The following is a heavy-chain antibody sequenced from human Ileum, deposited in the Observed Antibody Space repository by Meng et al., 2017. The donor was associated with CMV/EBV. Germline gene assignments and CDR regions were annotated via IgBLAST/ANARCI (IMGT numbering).Heavy chain of an antibody. J-gene: IGHJ2*01. V-gene: IGHV3-21*01. CDR3: ARNSGNFDL. CDR2: ISTGSSFI. D-gene: IGHD4-23*01. CDR1: GFPFSRYT. Sequence: LRLSCAASGFPFSRYTMSWVRQAPGKGLDWVSSISTGSSFIYYADSVKGRFTISRDNAKSSLYLQMNSLRAEDTAVYYCARNSGNFDLWGRGTLVTVSS.